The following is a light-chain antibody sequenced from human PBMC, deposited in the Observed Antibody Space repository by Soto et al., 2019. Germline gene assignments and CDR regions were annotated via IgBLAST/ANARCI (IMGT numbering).Light chain of an antibody. CDR3: QQYESYSPFT. CDR2: EAS. CDR1: QSISGW. Sequence: DIQMTQSPSTLSASVGDRVTMTCRASQSISGWLAWYQQKPGKAPNLLIYEASSLETGVPSMFSGSGSGTEFTLTIRSLQPDDFATNYCQQYESYSPFTFGQGTKVDIK. J-gene: IGKJ2*01. V-gene: IGKV1-5*03.